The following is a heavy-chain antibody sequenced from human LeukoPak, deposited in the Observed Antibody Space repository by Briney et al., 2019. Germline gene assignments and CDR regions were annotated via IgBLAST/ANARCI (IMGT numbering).Heavy chain of an antibody. CDR1: GGSISSGDYY. J-gene: IGHJ5*02. V-gene: IGHV4-30-4*01. D-gene: IGHD2-2*01. CDR3: AREALYCSSTSRRAFDP. Sequence: SETLSLTCTVSGGSISSGDYYWSWIRQPPGKGLEWIGYIYYSGSTYYNPSLKSRVTISVDTSKNQFSLKLSSVTAADTAVYYCAREALYCSSTSRRAFDPWGQGTLVTVSS. CDR2: IYYSGST.